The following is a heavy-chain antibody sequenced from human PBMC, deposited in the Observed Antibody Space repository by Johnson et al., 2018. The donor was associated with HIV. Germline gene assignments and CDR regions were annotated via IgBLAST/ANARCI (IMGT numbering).Heavy chain of an antibody. CDR1: GFTFSSYA. CDR2: ISGSGGST. J-gene: IGHJ3*02. Sequence: MLLVESGGGLVQPGGSLRLSCAASGFTFSSYAMSWVRQAPGKGLEWVSAISGSGGSTYYADSVKGRFTISRDNSKNTLYLQMNSLRAEDTAVYYCAKDGHSYGRGPDAVDIWGQGTMVTVSS. V-gene: IGHV3-23*04. CDR3: AKDGHSYGRGPDAVDI. D-gene: IGHD5-18*01.